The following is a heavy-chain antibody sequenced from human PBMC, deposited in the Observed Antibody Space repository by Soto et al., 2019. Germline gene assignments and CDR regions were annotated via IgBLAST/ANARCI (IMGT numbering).Heavy chain of an antibody. D-gene: IGHD2-15*01. CDR1: GDSISTVDYF. CDR3: ARGRYCLTGRCFPNWFDS. J-gene: IGHJ5*01. Sequence: SETLSLICSVSGDSISTVDYFWAWIRQPPGQALEYIGYIYKSTTTYYNPSFESRVAISLDTSKSQFSLNVTSVTAADTAVYFCARGRYCLTGRCFPNWFDSWGQGTLVTVSS. CDR2: IYKSTTT. V-gene: IGHV4-30-4*01.